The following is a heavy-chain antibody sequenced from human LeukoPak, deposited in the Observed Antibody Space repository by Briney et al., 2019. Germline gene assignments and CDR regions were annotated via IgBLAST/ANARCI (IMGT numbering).Heavy chain of an antibody. D-gene: IGHD2-21*01. CDR1: GYTFSTYG. V-gene: IGHV1-18*01. J-gene: IGHJ4*02. CDR2: INTYNGNT. Sequence: ASVKVSCEASGYTFSTYGISWVRQAPGQGLEWMGWINTYNGNTNYAQKLQGRVTMTTDTSTSTAYMELRSLRSDDTAVYYCATESGIGTNGYWGQGTLVTVSS. CDR3: ATESGIGTNGY.